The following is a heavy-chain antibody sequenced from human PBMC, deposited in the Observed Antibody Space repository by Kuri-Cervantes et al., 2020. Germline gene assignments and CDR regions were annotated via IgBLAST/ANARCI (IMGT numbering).Heavy chain of an antibody. CDR3: ARELYYYESSAYSLLRD. V-gene: IGHV1-45*02. J-gene: IGHJ4*02. D-gene: IGHD3-22*01. Sequence: SVKVSCKASEYTFTYRYLHWVRQAPGQALEWMGWITPFNGNTNYAQKFQDRVTITRDRSMSTAYMELSSLISEDTAVYYCARELYYYESSAYSLLRDWGQGTLVTVSS. CDR2: ITPFNGNT. CDR1: EYTFTYRY.